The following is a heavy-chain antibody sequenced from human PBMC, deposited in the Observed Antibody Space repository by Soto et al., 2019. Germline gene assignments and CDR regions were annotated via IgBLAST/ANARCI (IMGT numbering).Heavy chain of an antibody. CDR1: GGTFNSYA. V-gene: IGHV1-69*13. J-gene: IGHJ4*02. D-gene: IGHD2-15*01. CDR3: ARDDEYCSGGSCYPYDY. Sequence: ASVKVSCKASGGTFNSYAISWVRQAPGQGLEWMGGIIPIFGTANYAQKFQGRVTITADESTSTAYMELSSLRSEDTAVYYCARDDEYCSGGSCYPYDYWDQGTLVTVSS. CDR2: IIPIFGTA.